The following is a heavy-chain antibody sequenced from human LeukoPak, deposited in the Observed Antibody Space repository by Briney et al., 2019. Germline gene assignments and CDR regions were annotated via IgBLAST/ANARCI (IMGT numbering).Heavy chain of an antibody. CDR2: IYYSGST. CDR1: GGSISSSSYY. J-gene: IGHJ6*03. Sequence: SETLSLTCTVSGGSISSSSYYWGWIRQPPGKGLEWIGSIYYSGSTYYNPSLKSRVTISVDTSKDQFSLKLSSVTAADTAVYYCARGRKSGSYYMDVWGKGTTVTVSS. CDR3: ARGRKSGSYYMDV. V-gene: IGHV4-39*01. D-gene: IGHD3-3*01.